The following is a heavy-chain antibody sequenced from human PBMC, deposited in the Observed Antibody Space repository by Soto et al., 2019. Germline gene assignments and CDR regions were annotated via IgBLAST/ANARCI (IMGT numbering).Heavy chain of an antibody. Sequence: QVQLVQSGAEVKKPGSSVKVSCTASGGTFSSYAISWVRQAPGQGLEWMGGIIPIFGTANYAQKFQGRVTITADESTSTAYMELSSLRSEDTAVYYCARGYYDSSGYYYYYYGMDVWGQGTTVTVSS. J-gene: IGHJ6*02. V-gene: IGHV1-69*01. CDR2: IIPIFGTA. CDR1: GGTFSSYA. D-gene: IGHD3-22*01. CDR3: ARGYYDSSGYYYYYYGMDV.